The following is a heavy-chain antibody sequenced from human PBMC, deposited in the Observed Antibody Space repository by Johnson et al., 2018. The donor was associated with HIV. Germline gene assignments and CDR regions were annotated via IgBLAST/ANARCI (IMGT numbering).Heavy chain of an antibody. J-gene: IGHJ3*02. CDR1: GFTFSSYG. D-gene: IGHD3-22*01. CDR2: IWYDGSKQ. V-gene: IGHV3-33*01. Sequence: QVQLVESGGGLVQPGRSLRLSCAASGFTFSSYGMHWVRQAPGKGLEWGAVIWYDGSKQYYADSVKGRFTISRDNSKNTLYLQMNSLRADDTAVYYCAREGDYYDSSGYWAAFDIWGQGTMVTVSS. CDR3: AREGDYYDSSGYWAAFDI.